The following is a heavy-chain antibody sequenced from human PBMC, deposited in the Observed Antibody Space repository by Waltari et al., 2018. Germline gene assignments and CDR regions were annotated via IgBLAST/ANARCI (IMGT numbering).Heavy chain of an antibody. Sequence: QVQLVESGGGGVQPGRSLRLSCSASGFTFSSYAMAWVRQAPGKGLEWVAVISYDGSNKYFADSVKGRFTISRDNSKNTLYLQMNSLRAEDTAVYYCARGAVTYYFDYWGQGTLVTVSS. V-gene: IGHV3-30-3*01. CDR3: ARGAVTYYFDY. CDR2: ISYDGSNK. CDR1: GFTFSSYA. J-gene: IGHJ4*02.